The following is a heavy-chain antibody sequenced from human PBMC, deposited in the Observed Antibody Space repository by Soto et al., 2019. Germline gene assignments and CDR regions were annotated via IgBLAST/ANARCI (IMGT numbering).Heavy chain of an antibody. CDR3: ARQDQLLLYYYYGMDV. D-gene: IGHD2-2*01. CDR1: GGSISSSSYY. V-gene: IGHV4-39*01. J-gene: IGHJ6*02. Sequence: PSETLSLTCTVSGGSISSSSYYWGWIRQPPGKGLEWIGSIYYSGSTYYNPSLKSRVTISVDTSKNQFSLKLSSVTAADTAVYYCARQDQLLLYYYYGMDVWGQGTTVTVYS. CDR2: IYYSGST.